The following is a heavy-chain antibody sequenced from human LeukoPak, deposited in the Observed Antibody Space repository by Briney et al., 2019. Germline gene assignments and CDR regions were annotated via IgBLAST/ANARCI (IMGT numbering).Heavy chain of an antibody. J-gene: IGHJ3*02. CDR1: GYTFTSYD. Sequence: GASVKVSCKASGYTFTSYDISWLRQAPGQGLEWMGWISVYNGNTNYAQRLQGRVTMTTDTSTSTAYMELRSLRSDDTAIYYCARGARKNLVGVTWKAFDIWGQGTMVTVSS. CDR3: ARGARKNLVGVTWKAFDI. D-gene: IGHD1-26*01. V-gene: IGHV1-18*01. CDR2: ISVYNGNT.